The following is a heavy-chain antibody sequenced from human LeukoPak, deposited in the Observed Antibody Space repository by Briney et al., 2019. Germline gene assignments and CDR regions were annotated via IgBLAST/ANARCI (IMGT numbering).Heavy chain of an antibody. Sequence: PSETLSLTCAVYGGSFNGYYWTWIRQPPGKGLEWIGYIYYSGSTNYNPSLKSRVTISVDTSKNQFSLKLSSVTAADTAVYYCARHSRSIAVFDYWGQGTLVTVSS. V-gene: IGHV4-59*08. CDR1: GGSFNGYY. CDR2: IYYSGST. D-gene: IGHD6-19*01. J-gene: IGHJ4*02. CDR3: ARHSRSIAVFDY.